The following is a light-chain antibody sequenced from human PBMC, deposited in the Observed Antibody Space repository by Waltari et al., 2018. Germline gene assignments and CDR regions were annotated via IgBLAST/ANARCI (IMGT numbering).Light chain of an antibody. Sequence: IMLTQSPGTLSLSPGERATLSCRASQSISRYLVWYQQKPGQAPRLLIYGASTRATGIPDRCSGSGSGTDFSLTISGLEPEDSAVYYCQHHFRLPATFGQGTKVEIK. CDR2: GAS. CDR1: QSISRY. J-gene: IGKJ1*01. CDR3: QHHFRLPAT. V-gene: IGKV3-20*01.